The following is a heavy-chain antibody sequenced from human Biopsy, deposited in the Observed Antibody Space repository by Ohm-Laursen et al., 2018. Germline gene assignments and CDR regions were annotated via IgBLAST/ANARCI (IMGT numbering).Heavy chain of an antibody. J-gene: IGHJ1*01. CDR1: GYTFTGQY. Sequence: GASVKVSCTASGYTFTGQYLHWVRQVPGQGLEWMGWINPHSGTIKFAQDFQGRVTMTRDTSITTAYMELRRLRSDDTAVYYCAKGQDLRGGAEYFQHWGQGALVTVSS. CDR3: AKGQDLRGGAEYFQH. V-gene: IGHV1-2*02. CDR2: INPHSGTI. D-gene: IGHD2-15*01.